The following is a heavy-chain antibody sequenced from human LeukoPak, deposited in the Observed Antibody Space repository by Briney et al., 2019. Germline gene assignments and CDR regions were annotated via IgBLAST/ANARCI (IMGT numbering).Heavy chain of an antibody. CDR2: ISAYNGNT. CDR1: GYTFTSYG. J-gene: IGHJ4*02. D-gene: IGHD6-19*01. V-gene: IGHV1-18*01. CDR3: ARDRHSSGWEIIDY. Sequence: ASVKVSCKASGYTFTSYGISWVRQAPGQGLEWMGWISAYNGNTNYAQKLQGRVTMTTDTSTSTAYMGLRSLRSDDTAVYYRARDRHSSGWEIIDYWGQGTLVTVSS.